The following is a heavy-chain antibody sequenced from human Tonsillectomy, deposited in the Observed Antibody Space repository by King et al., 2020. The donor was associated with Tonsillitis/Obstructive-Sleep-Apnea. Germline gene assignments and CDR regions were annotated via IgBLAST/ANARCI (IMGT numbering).Heavy chain of an antibody. CDR3: ARGGNWSFDY. CDR1: GVSFSGYY. D-gene: IGHD1-20*01. CDR2: INHSGST. V-gene: IGHV4-34*01. J-gene: IGHJ4*02. Sequence: VQLQQWGAGLLKPSETLSLPCAVYGVSFSGYYWSWIRQPPGKGLEWIGEINHSGSTNYNPSLKSRVTISVDTSKNQFSLKLSSVTAADTAVYYCARGGNWSFDYWGQGTLVTVSS.